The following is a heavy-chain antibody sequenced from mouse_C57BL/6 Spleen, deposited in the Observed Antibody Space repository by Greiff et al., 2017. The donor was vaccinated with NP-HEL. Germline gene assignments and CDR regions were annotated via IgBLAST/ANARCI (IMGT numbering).Heavy chain of an antibody. CDR3: ARSITTVVPYWYFDV. CDR2: IYPGDGDT. CDR1: GYAFSSSW. V-gene: IGHV1-82*01. J-gene: IGHJ1*03. D-gene: IGHD1-1*01. Sequence: VQLQQSGPELVKPGASVKISCKASGYAFSSSWMNWVKQRPGKGLEWIGRIYPGDGDTNYNGKFKGKATLTADKSSSTAYMQLSSLTSEDSAVYFFARSITTVVPYWYFDVWGTGTTVTVSS.